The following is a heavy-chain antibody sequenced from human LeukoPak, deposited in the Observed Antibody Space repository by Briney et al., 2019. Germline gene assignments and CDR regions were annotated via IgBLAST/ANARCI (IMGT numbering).Heavy chain of an antibody. J-gene: IGHJ6*02. CDR2: IYYSGST. Sequence: PSETLSLTCTVSGGSISSSSYYWGWIRQPPGKGLEWIGSIYYSGSTYYNPSLKSRVTISVDTSKNQFSLKLSSVTAADTAVYYCARNSLLRYFDWLPRMYYYYGMDVWGQGTTVTVSS. CDR3: ARNSLLRYFDWLPRMYYYYGMDV. D-gene: IGHD3-9*01. V-gene: IGHV4-39*01. CDR1: GGSISSSSYY.